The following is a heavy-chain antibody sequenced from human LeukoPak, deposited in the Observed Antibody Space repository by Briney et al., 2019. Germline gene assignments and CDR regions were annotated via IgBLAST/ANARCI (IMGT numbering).Heavy chain of an antibody. Sequence: SETLSFTCTVSGGSISSSSFYWGWIRQPPGKGPEWIGSIYYSGSTNYNPSLKSRVTISVDTSKNQFSLKLSSVTAADTAMYYCARKSSRWGAFDIWGQGTMVTVSS. D-gene: IGHD6-13*01. CDR1: GGSISSSSFY. CDR3: ARKSSRWGAFDI. J-gene: IGHJ3*02. CDR2: IYYSGST. V-gene: IGHV4-39*07.